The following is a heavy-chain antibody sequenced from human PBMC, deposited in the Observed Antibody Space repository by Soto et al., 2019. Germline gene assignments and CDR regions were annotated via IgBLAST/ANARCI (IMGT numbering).Heavy chain of an antibody. CDR3: ARDRIRGEPPDY. V-gene: IGHV3-30-3*01. Sequence: QVQLVESGGGVVQPGRSLRLSCAASAFTFSSYAMHWVRQAPGKGLEWVALISYDGSNQYFADSVKGRFTISRDNSKNSLYLQMNSLRTEDTAVYYCARDRIRGEPPDYWGQGTLVTVSS. CDR2: ISYDGSNQ. CDR1: AFTFSSYA. D-gene: IGHD3-10*01. J-gene: IGHJ4*02.